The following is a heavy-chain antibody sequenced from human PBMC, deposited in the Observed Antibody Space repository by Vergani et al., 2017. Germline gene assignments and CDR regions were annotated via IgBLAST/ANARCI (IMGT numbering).Heavy chain of an antibody. J-gene: IGHJ4*02. CDR2: IRNKAYGGTT. Sequence: VQLVESGGGLVPPGRSLRLSCAASGFSFGDYAMTWVRQAPGKGLEWVAFIRNKAYGGTTEYAASVKGRFTISRDDSKRLAYLQLSGLKTEDTAVYFCSRGRGYSFGYSDYWGQGTLVTVSS. CDR1: GFSFGDYA. D-gene: IGHD5-18*01. V-gene: IGHV3-49*04. CDR3: SRGRGYSFGYSDY.